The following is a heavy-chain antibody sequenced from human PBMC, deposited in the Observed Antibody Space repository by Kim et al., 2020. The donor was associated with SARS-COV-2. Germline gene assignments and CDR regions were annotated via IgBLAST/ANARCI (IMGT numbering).Heavy chain of an antibody. Sequence: ASVKVSCKPSGYTFDSYGISWVRQRQAPGQGLEWMGWISTYSGDTKYAQKFRDRVTMTTDPSASTVYMELRRLAPDDTGLYFCARAWSVAARPDYWGQGSLVTVSS. CDR1: GYTFDSYG. CDR3: ARAWSVAARPDY. J-gene: IGHJ4*02. V-gene: IGHV1-18*04. CDR2: ISTYSGDT. D-gene: IGHD3-3*01.